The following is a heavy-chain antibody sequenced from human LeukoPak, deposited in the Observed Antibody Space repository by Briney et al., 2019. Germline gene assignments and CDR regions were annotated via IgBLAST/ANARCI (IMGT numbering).Heavy chain of an antibody. Sequence: SETLSLTCTVSGVSISSGSYYWGWIRQPPGKGLEWIGRMYTSGSTNYNPSLKSRVTMSVDTSKNQFSLKLSSVTAADTAVYYCTTDSNYYYYMDVWGKGTTVIVSS. J-gene: IGHJ6*03. V-gene: IGHV4-61*02. CDR3: TTDSNYYYYMDV. CDR1: GVSISSGSYY. CDR2: MYTSGST.